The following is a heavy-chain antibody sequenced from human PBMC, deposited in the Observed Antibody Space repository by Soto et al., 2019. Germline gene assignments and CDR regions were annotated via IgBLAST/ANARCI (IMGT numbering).Heavy chain of an antibody. CDR3: TRTRSGSYRLENYGMDV. CDR2: TYPVDSHA. V-gene: IGHV5-51*01. J-gene: IGHJ6*02. Sequence: QMLGKGLEWVGITYPVDSHARYSSYVQGQVTMSADKSISTAYLQWRSRRASDTAMYYCTRTRSGSYRLENYGMDVWGQGTAVTVSS. D-gene: IGHD3-10*01.